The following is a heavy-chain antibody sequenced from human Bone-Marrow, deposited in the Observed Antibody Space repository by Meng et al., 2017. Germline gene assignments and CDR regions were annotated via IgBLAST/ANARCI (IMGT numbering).Heavy chain of an antibody. J-gene: IGHJ5*02. V-gene: IGHV4-39*07. CDR2: INHSGST. D-gene: IGHD4-17*01. CDR1: GGSISSSSYY. CDR3: ARALTPGYYRYNWFDP. Sequence: QLQLQESGPGLVKPSETLSLTCTVSGGSISSSSYYWGWIRQPPGKGLEWIGEINHSGSTNYNPSLKSRVTISVDTSKNQFSLKLSSVTAADMAVYYCARALTPGYYRYNWFDPWGQGTLVTVSS.